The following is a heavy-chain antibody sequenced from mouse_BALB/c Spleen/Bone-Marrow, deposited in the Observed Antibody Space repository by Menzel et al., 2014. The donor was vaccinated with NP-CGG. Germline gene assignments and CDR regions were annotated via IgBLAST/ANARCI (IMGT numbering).Heavy chain of an antibody. D-gene: IGHD3-2*01. CDR1: GYVFTNHF. J-gene: IGHJ3*01. V-gene: IGHV1-54*01. CDR2: INPGSGGT. Sequence: VQLQQSGAELVRPGTSVKVSCKASGYVFTNHFIEWIKQRPGQGLEWIGVINPGSGGTNYNEKFKGKATLTADRSSSTAYMQLTSLTSDDSAVYFCARDSSGYAWFAYWGQGTLVTVST. CDR3: ARDSSGYAWFAY.